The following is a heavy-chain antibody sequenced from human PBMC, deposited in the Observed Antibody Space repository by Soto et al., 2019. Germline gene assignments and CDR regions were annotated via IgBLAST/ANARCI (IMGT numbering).Heavy chain of an antibody. CDR3: AREGRGYSYGLYYYYGMDV. CDR1: GGSFSGYY. CDR2: INHSGST. Sequence: SETLSLTCAVYGGSFSGYYWSWIRQPPGKGLEWIGEINHSGSTNYNPSLKSRVTISADTSKNQFSLKLSSVTAADTAVYYCAREGRGYSYGLYYYYGMDVWGQGTTVTVS. J-gene: IGHJ6*02. V-gene: IGHV4-34*01. D-gene: IGHD5-18*01.